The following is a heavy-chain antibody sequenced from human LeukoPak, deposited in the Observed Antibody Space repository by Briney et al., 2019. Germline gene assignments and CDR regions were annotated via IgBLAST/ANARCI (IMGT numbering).Heavy chain of an antibody. J-gene: IGHJ5*02. CDR1: GFSFDTYA. CDR2: ISGSGGST. D-gene: IGHD6-19*01. V-gene: IGHV3-23*01. CDR3: ARKRIAVAGNGRFDP. Sequence: GGSLRLACTASGFSFDTYAMNWVRQVPGKGLEWVSGISGSGGSTYYADSVKGRFTISRDNSKNTLYLQMNSLRAEDTAVYYCARKRIAVAGNGRFDPWGQGTLVTVSS.